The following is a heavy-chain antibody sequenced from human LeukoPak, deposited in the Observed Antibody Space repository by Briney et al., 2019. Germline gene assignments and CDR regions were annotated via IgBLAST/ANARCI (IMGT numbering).Heavy chain of an antibody. CDR1: GYTFTGYY. D-gene: IGHD1-7*01. CDR3: ARGREYYNWNYEDY. J-gene: IGHJ4*02. CDR2: INPNSGGT. V-gene: IGHV1-2*02. Sequence: GASVKVSCKASGYTFTGYYMHWLRQAPGQGLEWMGWINPNSGGTNYAQKFQGRVTMTRDTSISTAYMELSRLRSDDTAVYYCARGREYYNWNYEDYWGQGTLVTVSS.